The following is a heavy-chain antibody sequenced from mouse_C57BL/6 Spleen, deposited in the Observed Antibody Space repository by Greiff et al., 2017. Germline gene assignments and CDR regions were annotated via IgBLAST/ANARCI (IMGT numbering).Heavy chain of an antibody. J-gene: IGHJ4*01. D-gene: IGHD1-1*01. CDR3: ARSTVVAGYAMDY. V-gene: IGHV1-54*01. Sequence: QVQLKQSGAELVRPGTSVKVSCKASGYAFTNYLIEWVKQRPGQGLEWIGVINPGSGGTNYNEKFKGKATLTADKSSSTAYMQLSSLTSEDSAVYFCARSTVVAGYAMDYWGQGTSVTVSS. CDR1: GYAFTNYL. CDR2: INPGSGGT.